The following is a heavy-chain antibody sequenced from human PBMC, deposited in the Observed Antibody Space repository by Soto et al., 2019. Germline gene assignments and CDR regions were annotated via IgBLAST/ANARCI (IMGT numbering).Heavy chain of an antibody. CDR3: ARGYCTNGVCYYYYGMDV. CDR2: ISYDGSNK. CDR1: GFTFSSYA. V-gene: IGHV3-30-3*01. Sequence: ESGGGVVQPGRSLRLSCAASGFTFSSYAMHWVRQAPGKGLEWVAVISYDGSNKYYADSVKGRFTISRDNSKNTLYLQMNSLRAEDTAVYYCARGYCTNGVCYYYYGMDVWGQGTTVTVSS. J-gene: IGHJ6*02. D-gene: IGHD2-8*01.